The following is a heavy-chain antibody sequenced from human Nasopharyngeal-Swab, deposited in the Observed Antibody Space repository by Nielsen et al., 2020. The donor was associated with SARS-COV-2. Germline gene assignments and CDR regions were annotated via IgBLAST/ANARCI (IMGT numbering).Heavy chain of an antibody. CDR1: GFTFSSYG. CDR3: ARDSIVEMATTYQFDY. J-gene: IGHJ4*02. V-gene: IGHV3-33*01. CDR2: IWYDGSNK. Sequence: GGSLRLSCAASGFTFSSYGMHWVRQAPGKGLEWVAVIWYDGSNKYYADSVKGRFTISRDNSKNTLYLQMNSLRAEDTAVYYCARDSIVEMATTYQFDYWGQGTLVTVSS. D-gene: IGHD5-24*01.